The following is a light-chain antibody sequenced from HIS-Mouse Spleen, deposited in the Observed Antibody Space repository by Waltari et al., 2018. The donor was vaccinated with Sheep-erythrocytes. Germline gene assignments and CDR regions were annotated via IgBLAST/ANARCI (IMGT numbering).Light chain of an antibody. J-gene: IGLJ1*01. V-gene: IGLV3-1*01. CDR3: QAWDSSTFSYV. CDR1: KLGAKY. Sequence: SYELTQPPSVSVSPGQTASIPCSGDKLGAKYACWYQQKPGQSPVLVIYQDSKRPSGIPERFSGSNSGNTATLTISGTQAMDEADYYCQAWDSSTFSYVFGTGTKVTVL. CDR2: QDS.